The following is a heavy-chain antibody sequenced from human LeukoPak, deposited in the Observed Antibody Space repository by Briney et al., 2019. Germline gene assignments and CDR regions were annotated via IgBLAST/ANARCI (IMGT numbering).Heavy chain of an antibody. CDR2: INAGNGNT. J-gene: IGHJ4*02. Sequence: GASVKVSCKASGYTFTTYAMHWVRQAPGQRLEWMGWINAGNGNTKYSQKFQGRVTITRDTSATTAYMELSSLRSEDTAVYYCARDFHVITFDYWGQGTLVTVSS. V-gene: IGHV1-3*01. CDR3: ARDFHVITFDY. D-gene: IGHD3-22*01. CDR1: GYTFTTYA.